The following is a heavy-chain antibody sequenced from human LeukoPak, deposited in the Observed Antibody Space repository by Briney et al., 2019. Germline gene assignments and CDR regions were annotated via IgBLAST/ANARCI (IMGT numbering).Heavy chain of an antibody. J-gene: IGHJ5*02. CDR1: GGSISSSSYY. D-gene: IGHD6-6*01. CDR3: ARASWSSSISWLA. CDR2: IYYSGST. V-gene: IGHV4-31*03. Sequence: SETLSLTCTVSGGSISSSSYYWGWIRQPPGKGLEWIGYIYYSGSTYYNPSLKSRVTISVDTSKNQFSLKLSSVTAADTAVYYCARASWSSSISWLAWGQGTLVTVSS.